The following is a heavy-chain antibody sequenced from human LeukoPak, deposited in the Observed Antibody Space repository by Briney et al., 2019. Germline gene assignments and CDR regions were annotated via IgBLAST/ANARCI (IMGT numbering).Heavy chain of an antibody. Sequence: ASVKVSCKASGYTFTGYYMHWVRQAPRQGLEWMGWISTTDGATNYAQKFQGRVTMTRDTSINTAYMELSRLRSDDTAVYYCARTFPTYYYDSSGYYLNYWGQGTLVTVS. D-gene: IGHD3-22*01. J-gene: IGHJ4*02. CDR1: GYTFTGYY. CDR3: ARTFPTYYYDSSGYYLNY. CDR2: ISTTDGAT. V-gene: IGHV1-2*02.